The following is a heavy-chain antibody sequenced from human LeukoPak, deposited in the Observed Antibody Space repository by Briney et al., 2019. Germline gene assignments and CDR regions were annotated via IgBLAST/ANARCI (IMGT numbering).Heavy chain of an antibody. V-gene: IGHV3-9*01. CDR3: AKANLYEYYFDY. J-gene: IGHJ4*02. D-gene: IGHD2-8*01. CDR2: ISWNSGSI. Sequence: GGSLRLSCAASGFTFSSYGMHWVRQAPGKGLEWVSGISWNSGSIGYADSVKGRFTISRDNAKNSLYLQMNSLRAEDTALYYCAKANLYEYYFDYWGREPWSPSPQ. CDR1: GFTFSSYG.